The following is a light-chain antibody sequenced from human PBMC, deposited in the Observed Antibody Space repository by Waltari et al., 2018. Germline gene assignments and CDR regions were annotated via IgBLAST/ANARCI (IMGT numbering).Light chain of an antibody. J-gene: IGLJ1*01. CDR3: QVWDSRTYV. CDR2: SDS. V-gene: IGLV3-9*01. CDR1: NNGSKN. Sequence: SYELTQPLSVSVALGQTVKMTCEGNNNGSKNVYWYQQKPGQAPVLVIYSDSDRPSGIPERFSGSNSGNTATLTISRAQVVDEADYYCQVWDSRTYVFGTGTKVTVL.